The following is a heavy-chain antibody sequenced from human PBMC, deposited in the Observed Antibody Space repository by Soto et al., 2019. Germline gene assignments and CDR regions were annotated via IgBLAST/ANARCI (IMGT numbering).Heavy chain of an antibody. CDR2: SYHTVNT. Sequence: QVQLQESGPRLVKPSETLSLTCSVSGVSIGSHFWSWIRQAPGKGPELVGYSYHTVNTNYNPALKSRVTISMDTSKNQLSLQLSSVTAADTAVYYCARLQYTVVTALDIWGQGTMVTVSS. D-gene: IGHD2-15*01. CDR3: ARLQYTVVTALDI. J-gene: IGHJ3*02. CDR1: GVSIGSHF. V-gene: IGHV4-59*11.